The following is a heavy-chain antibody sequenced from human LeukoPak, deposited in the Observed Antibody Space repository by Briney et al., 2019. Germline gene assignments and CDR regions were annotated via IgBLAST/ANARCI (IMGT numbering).Heavy chain of an antibody. CDR1: GFTFSSYA. D-gene: IGHD6-19*01. Sequence: PGGSLRLSCADSGFTFSSYAMSWVRQAPGKGLEWVSTISGSGGSTYYADSVKGRFTISRDNSKNTLNLQMNSLRTEDTAIYYCAKESGYSSGWYDYWGQGTLVTVSS. CDR3: AKESGYSSGWYDY. CDR2: ISGSGGST. J-gene: IGHJ4*02. V-gene: IGHV3-23*01.